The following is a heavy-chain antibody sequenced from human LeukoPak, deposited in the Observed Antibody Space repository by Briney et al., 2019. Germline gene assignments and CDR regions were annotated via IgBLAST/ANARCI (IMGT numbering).Heavy chain of an antibody. CDR3: ARDFSQWPSALY. D-gene: IGHD6-19*01. V-gene: IGHV3-74*01. CDR2: INSDGRST. Sequence: GGSLRLSCAASGFTFSSYWMHWVRQAPGKGLVWVSRINSDGRSTSYADSVKGRFTISRDNAKNTLYLQMNSLGAEDTAVYYCARDFSQWPSALYWGQGTLVTVSS. J-gene: IGHJ4*02. CDR1: GFTFSSYW.